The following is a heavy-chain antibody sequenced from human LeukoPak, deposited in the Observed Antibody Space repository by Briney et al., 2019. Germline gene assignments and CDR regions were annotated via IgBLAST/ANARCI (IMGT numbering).Heavy chain of an antibody. CDR3: AKDGVTIFGVVINSYSWFDP. D-gene: IGHD3-3*01. Sequence: GGSLRLSCAASGFTFSSYAMSWVRQAPGKGLEWVSAISGSGGSTYYADSVKGRFTISRDNSKNTLYLQMNSLRAEDTAVYYCAKDGVTIFGVVINSYSWFDPWGQGTLVTVSS. V-gene: IGHV3-23*01. J-gene: IGHJ5*02. CDR2: ISGSGGST. CDR1: GFTFSSYA.